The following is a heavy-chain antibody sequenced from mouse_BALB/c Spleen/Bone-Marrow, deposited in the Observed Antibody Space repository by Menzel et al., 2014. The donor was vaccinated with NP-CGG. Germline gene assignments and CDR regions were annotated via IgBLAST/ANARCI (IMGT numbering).Heavy chain of an antibody. V-gene: IGHV5-6-5*01. Sequence: EVHLVESGGGLVKPGGSLKLSCAASGFTFSSYAMSWVRQTPEKRLEWVASISSGGSTYYPDSVKGRFTISRDNARNILYLQMSSLRSEDTAMYYCARDDYDDQYYFDYWGHGTTLTVSS. CDR2: ISSGGST. CDR1: GFTFSSYA. D-gene: IGHD2-4*01. J-gene: IGHJ2*01. CDR3: ARDDYDDQYYFDY.